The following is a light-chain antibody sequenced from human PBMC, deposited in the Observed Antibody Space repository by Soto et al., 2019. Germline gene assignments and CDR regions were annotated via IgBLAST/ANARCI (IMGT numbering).Light chain of an antibody. V-gene: IGKV1-9*01. CDR3: QQRNAYPLFT. Sequence: DIQLTQSPSFLSASVGDRVTITCRASQDISRYLAWYQQKAGKAPKLLIYAASTLQKGVPTIFIGSGSGTEFTLSISSLQPDDFATYYCQQRNAYPLFTFGPGTEVDI. CDR2: AAS. J-gene: IGKJ3*01. CDR1: QDISRY.